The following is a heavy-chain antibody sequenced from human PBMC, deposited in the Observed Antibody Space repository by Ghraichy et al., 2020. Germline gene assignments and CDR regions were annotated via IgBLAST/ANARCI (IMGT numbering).Heavy chain of an antibody. V-gene: IGHV2-70*11. Sequence: SGPTLVKPTQTLTLTCSFSGFSLSPSGMCVNWIRQPPGKALEWLARIDWDDDKYFSTSLKTRLTISKDTSKNQVVLTMTNMDPVDTATYYCARSPTDSYYYYAMDVWGQGTTVTVSS. J-gene: IGHJ6*02. CDR1: GFSLSPSGMC. CDR3: ARSPTDSYYYYAMDV. CDR2: IDWDDDK. D-gene: IGHD2-21*01.